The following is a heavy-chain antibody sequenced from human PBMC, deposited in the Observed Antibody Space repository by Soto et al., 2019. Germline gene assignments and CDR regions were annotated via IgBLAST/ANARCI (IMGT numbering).Heavy chain of an antibody. CDR3: ARVIFLGRYSSGVAIDH. V-gene: IGHV1-69*13. CDR2: IIPIFGTA. J-gene: IGHJ4*02. Sequence: SVKVSCKASGGTFSSYAISWVRQAPGQGLEWMGGIIPIFGTANYAQKFQGRVTITADESTSTAYMELSSLRSEDTAVYYCARVIFLGRYSSGVAIDHWGQGTLVTVSS. CDR1: GGTFSSYA. D-gene: IGHD6-19*01.